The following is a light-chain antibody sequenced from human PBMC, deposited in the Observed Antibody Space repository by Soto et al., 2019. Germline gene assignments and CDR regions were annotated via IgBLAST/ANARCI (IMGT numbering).Light chain of an antibody. Sequence: QSALTQPASVSGSPGQSITLSCTGTSSDVGGYDYVSWYQQHPGIAPKLMIYEVSNRPAGVSNHFSGSKSGNTASLTISGLQPEDEADHYCSSYTSSSTLVFGTGTKLTVL. CDR2: EVS. V-gene: IGLV2-14*01. CDR3: SSYTSSSTLV. J-gene: IGLJ1*01. CDR1: SSDVGGYDY.